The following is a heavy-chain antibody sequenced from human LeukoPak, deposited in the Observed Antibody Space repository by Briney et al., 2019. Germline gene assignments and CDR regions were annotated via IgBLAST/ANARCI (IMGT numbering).Heavy chain of an antibody. V-gene: IGHV1-18*01. CDR3: ARGSNYVLDP. Sequence: GASVKVSCKASGYTFTSYGISWVRQAPGQGLEWMGWISAYNGNTNYAQKFQGRVTMTRDTSISTAYMELSRLRSDDTAVYYCARGSNYVLDPWGQGTLVTVSS. D-gene: IGHD4-11*01. CDR1: GYTFTSYG. CDR2: ISAYNGNT. J-gene: IGHJ5*02.